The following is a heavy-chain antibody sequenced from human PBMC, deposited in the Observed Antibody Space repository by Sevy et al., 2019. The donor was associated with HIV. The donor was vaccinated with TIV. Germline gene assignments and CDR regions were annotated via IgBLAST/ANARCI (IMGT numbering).Heavy chain of an antibody. Sequence: GGSLRLSCAASGFPFSSYAMNWVRQGPGKGLEWVSATGGRGGATYYADSVKGRFTISRDNSKNTLYLQMNSLRAEDTAVYYCARTGIAAAGPYYYYGMDVWGQGTTVTVSS. CDR1: GFPFSSYA. CDR3: ARTGIAAAGPYYYYGMDV. D-gene: IGHD6-13*01. V-gene: IGHV3-23*01. CDR2: TGGRGGAT. J-gene: IGHJ6*02.